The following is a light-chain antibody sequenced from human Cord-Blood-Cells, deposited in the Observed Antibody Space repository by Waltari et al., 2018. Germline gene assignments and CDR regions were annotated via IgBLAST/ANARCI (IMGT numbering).Light chain of an antibody. CDR3: QQRSNWPPLT. CDR1: QSVSSY. Sequence: EIVLTQSPATLPLSPGERVTLSCRASQSVSSYLAWYQHKPGQAPRLLIYDASNRATGIPARFSGSGSGTDFTLTISSLEPEDFAVYYCQQRSNWPPLTFGGGTKVEIK. CDR2: DAS. V-gene: IGKV3-11*01. J-gene: IGKJ4*01.